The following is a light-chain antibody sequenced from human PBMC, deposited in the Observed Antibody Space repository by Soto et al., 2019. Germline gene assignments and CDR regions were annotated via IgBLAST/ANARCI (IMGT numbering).Light chain of an antibody. Sequence: EIVLTQSPVTLSLSPGETATLSCRASQSISTNYLAWYQQKPGQAPRPLSFGASSRASGIPGRFSGSGSGTDFTLTISRLEPEDFAVYYCQHYGTSPTWTFGQGTKVQIK. V-gene: IGKV3-20*01. CDR3: QHYGTSPTWT. CDR1: QSISTNY. CDR2: GAS. J-gene: IGKJ1*01.